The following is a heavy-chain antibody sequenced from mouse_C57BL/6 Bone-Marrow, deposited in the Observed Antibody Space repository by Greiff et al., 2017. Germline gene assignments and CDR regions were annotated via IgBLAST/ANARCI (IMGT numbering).Heavy chain of an antibody. D-gene: IGHD1-1*01. V-gene: IGHV1-82*01. CDR3: SGGYDGSSYDY. CDR1: GYAFSSSW. Sequence: QVQLQQSGPELVKPGASVKISCKASGYAFSSSWMNWVKQRPGKGLEWIGRIYPGVGDTNYNGKFKGKATLTADKSSSPAYMQLSSLTSEDSAVYFCSGGYDGSSYDYWGQGTTLTVSS. CDR2: IYPGVGDT. J-gene: IGHJ2*01.